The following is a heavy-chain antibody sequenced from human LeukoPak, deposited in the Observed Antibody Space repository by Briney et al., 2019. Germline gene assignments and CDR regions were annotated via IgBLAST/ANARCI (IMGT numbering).Heavy chain of an antibody. D-gene: IGHD6-6*01. CDR1: GFTFSDYY. Sequence: TGGYLRLSCAASGFTFSDYYMSWIRQAPGKGLEWVSYISSSGSAIYYADSVKGRFTSSRDNAKNSLDLQMNSLRAEDTAVYYCARDQVAARRFYYYGMDVWGQGTTVTVSS. V-gene: IGHV3-11*01. J-gene: IGHJ6*02. CDR2: ISSSGSAI. CDR3: ARDQVAARRFYYYGMDV.